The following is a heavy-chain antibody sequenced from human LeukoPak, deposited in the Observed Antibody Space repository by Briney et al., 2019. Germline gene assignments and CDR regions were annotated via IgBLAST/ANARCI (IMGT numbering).Heavy chain of an antibody. CDR2: IYPGDSDT. D-gene: IGHD3-22*01. CDR3: ARVYYCDSSGYYYFDY. V-gene: IGHV5-51*01. Sequence: PGESLKISCKGSGYSFTSYWIGWVRQMPGKGLEWMGIIYPGDSDTRYSPSFQGQVTISADKSISTAYLQWSSLKASDTAMYYCARVYYCDSSGYYYFDYWGQGTLVTVSS. CDR1: GYSFTSYW. J-gene: IGHJ4*02.